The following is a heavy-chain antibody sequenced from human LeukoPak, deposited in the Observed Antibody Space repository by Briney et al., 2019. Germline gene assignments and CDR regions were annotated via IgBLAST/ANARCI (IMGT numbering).Heavy chain of an antibody. CDR2: IYPGDSDT. CDR3: ARLQGGSGSYYGPLYYYYGMDV. Sequence: GESLKISCKGSGYSFTSYWIGWVRQMPGKGLEWMGIIYPGDSDTRYSPSFQGQVTISADKSISTAYLQWSSLKASDTAMYYSARLQGGSGSYYGPLYYYYGMDVWGQGTTVTVSS. CDR1: GYSFTSYW. J-gene: IGHJ6*02. V-gene: IGHV5-51*01. D-gene: IGHD3-10*01.